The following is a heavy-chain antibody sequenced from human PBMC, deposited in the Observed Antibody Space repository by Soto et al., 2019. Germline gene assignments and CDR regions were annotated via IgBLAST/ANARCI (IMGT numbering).Heavy chain of an antibody. CDR1: GGSVSSGSYY. CDR3: ARSDYYDSSGFDY. Sequence: PSETLSLTCTVSGGSVSSGSYYWSWIRQPPGKGLEFLGYIYYTGSTNYNPSLKSRVTISVDTSKNQFSLKLSSVTAADTAVYYCARSDYYDSSGFDYWGQGTLVTVSS. V-gene: IGHV4-61*01. CDR2: IYYTGST. D-gene: IGHD3-22*01. J-gene: IGHJ4*02.